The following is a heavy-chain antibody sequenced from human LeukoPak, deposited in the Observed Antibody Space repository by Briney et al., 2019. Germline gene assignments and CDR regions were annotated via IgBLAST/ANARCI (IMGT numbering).Heavy chain of an antibody. V-gene: IGHV1-69*13. CDR2: IIPVFGTA. D-gene: IGHD2-15*01. CDR1: GGTFINYA. J-gene: IGHJ6*02. CDR3: ASGHYCSGGSCHYGMDV. Sequence: SVTVSCKASGGTFINYAFSWVRQAPGQGLEWMGGIIPVFGTANYAQKFQGRVSITADESTSTAYMELSSLRSEDTAVYYCASGHYCSGGSCHYGMDVWGQGTTVTVSS.